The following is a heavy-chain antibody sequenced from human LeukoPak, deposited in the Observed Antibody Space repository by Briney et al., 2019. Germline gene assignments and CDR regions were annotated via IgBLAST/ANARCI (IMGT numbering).Heavy chain of an antibody. D-gene: IGHD3-16*02. CDR2: IYYSGST. V-gene: IGHV4-39*07. Sequence: SETLSLTCTVSGGSISSSSYYWGWIRQPPGKGLEWIGSIYYSGSTYYNPSLKSRVTISVDTSKNQFSLKLSSVTAADTAVYYCARSYYVWGSYRPRGYFDYWGQGTLVTVSS. CDR3: ARSYYVWGSYRPRGYFDY. J-gene: IGHJ4*02. CDR1: GGSISSSSYY.